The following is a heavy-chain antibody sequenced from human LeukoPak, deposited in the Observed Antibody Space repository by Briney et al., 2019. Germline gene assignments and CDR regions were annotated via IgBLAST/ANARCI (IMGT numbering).Heavy chain of an antibody. CDR2: IYVDGRTT. J-gene: IGHJ5*02. V-gene: IGHV3-74*01. CDR3: IRDFRSADL. CDR1: GFTFSNYW. Sequence: GGSLRLSCVASGFTFSNYWMHWVRQPPGKGLVWVSRIYVDGRTTNYADSVKGRLTISRDNAKNTVYLEMNSLSVEDTATYYCIRDFRSADLWGQGTLVTVSS.